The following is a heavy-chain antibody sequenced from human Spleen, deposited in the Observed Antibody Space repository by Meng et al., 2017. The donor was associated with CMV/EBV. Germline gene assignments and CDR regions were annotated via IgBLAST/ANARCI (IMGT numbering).Heavy chain of an antibody. Sequence: GGSLRLSCTASGFTFDDFAMHWVRQTPGEGLEWVSGISGNTGFIGYADSVKGRFTISRDNAKKTLSLQINTLRPEDTALYYCTKGGGERVIFDAMDVWGQGTTVTVSS. J-gene: IGHJ6*02. CDR1: GFTFDDFA. D-gene: IGHD2-21*01. V-gene: IGHV3-9*01. CDR3: TKGGGERVIFDAMDV. CDR2: ISGNTGFI.